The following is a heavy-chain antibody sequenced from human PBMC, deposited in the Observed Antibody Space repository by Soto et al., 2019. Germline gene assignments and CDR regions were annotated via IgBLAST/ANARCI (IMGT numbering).Heavy chain of an antibody. CDR2: ISFDGNKI. Sequence: GESXRLAWVTSVLTFSDYWFHLVGHAPGKGLDCVAMISFDGNKINYAESVKGRFAISRDPSQNTLYLQMTSLTAEDAPAYYRRRAFEDFDNYQLYSGMSVRGPGPTVNVYS. CDR3: RRAFEDFDNYQLYSGMSV. CDR1: VLTFSDYW. J-gene: IGHJ6*01. D-gene: IGHD4-4*01. V-gene: IGHV3-33*05.